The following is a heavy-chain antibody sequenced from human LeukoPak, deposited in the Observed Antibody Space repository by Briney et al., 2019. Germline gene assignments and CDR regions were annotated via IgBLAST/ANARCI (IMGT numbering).Heavy chain of an antibody. CDR2: INAGNGNT. V-gene: IGHV1-3*01. J-gene: IGHJ6*02. CDR3: ARDLGRYSISRYHYGMDV. CDR1: GYTFTSYA. D-gene: IGHD4-11*01. Sequence: GASVKVSCKASGYTFTSYAMHWVRQAPGQRLEWMGWINAGNGNTKYSQKFQGRVTITRDTSASTAYMELSSLRSEDTAVYYCARDLGRYSISRYHYGMDVWGQGTTVTVSS.